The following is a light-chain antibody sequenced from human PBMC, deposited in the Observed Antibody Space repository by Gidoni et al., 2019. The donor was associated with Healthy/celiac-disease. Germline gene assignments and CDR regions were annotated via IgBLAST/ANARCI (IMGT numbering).Light chain of an antibody. V-gene: IGKV1-27*01. CDR2: AAS. J-gene: IGKJ4*01. Sequence: DIQMTQSPSSLSASVGDRVNITCRASQVISNYLAWYQQKPGKVPKLLIYAASTLQSGVPSRFVGSGSGTDFTLTISSLQPEDVATYYCQKYNSAPLTFGGGTKVEIK. CDR3: QKYNSAPLT. CDR1: QVISNY.